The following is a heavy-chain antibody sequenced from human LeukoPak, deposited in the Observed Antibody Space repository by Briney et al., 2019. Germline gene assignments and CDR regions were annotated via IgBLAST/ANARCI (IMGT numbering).Heavy chain of an antibody. CDR1: GFTFSGSA. CDR2: IRSKANNYAT. D-gene: IGHD1-26*01. V-gene: IGHV3-73*01. J-gene: IGHJ3*02. CDR3: TRWELNDAFDI. Sequence: PGGSLRLSCAASGFTFSGSAMHWVRQASGKGLEWVGRIRSKANNYATAYAASVKGRFTISRDDSKNTAYLQMNSLKTEDTAVYYCTRWELNDAFDIWGQGTMVTVSS.